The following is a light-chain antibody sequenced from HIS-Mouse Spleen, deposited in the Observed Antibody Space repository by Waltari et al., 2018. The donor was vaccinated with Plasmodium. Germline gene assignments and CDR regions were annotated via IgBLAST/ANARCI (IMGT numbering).Light chain of an antibody. CDR3: CSYAGSSTFVV. J-gene: IGLJ2*01. Sequence: QSALTQPASVSGSPGQSITISCPGTSSVVGSYNLFPLYQQHPGKAPKLMTYEGSKRPSGVSNRFSGSKSGNTASLTISGLQAEDEADYYCCSYAGSSTFVVFGGGTKLTVL. CDR1: SSVVGSYNL. CDR2: EGS. V-gene: IGLV2-23*03.